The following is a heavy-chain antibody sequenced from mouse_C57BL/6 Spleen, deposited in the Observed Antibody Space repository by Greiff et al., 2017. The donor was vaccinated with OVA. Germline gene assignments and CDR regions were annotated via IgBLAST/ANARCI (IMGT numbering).Heavy chain of an antibody. V-gene: IGHV3-6*01. CDR3: AREEDGSFAY. J-gene: IGHJ3*01. Sequence: VQLQQSGPGLVKPSQSLSLTCSVTGYSITSGYYWNWIRQFPGNKLEWMGYISYDGSNNYNPSLKNRISITRDTSKNQFFLKLNSVTTEDTATYYCAREEDGSFAYWGQGTLVTVSA. CDR1: GYSITSGYY. D-gene: IGHD1-1*01. CDR2: ISYDGSN.